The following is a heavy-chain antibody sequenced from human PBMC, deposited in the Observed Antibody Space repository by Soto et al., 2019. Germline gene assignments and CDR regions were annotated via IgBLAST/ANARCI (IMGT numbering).Heavy chain of an antibody. CDR3: ARDNNGKRTYYYYGMDV. D-gene: IGHD1-1*01. CDR2: IYSGGST. CDR1: GFTVSSNY. Sequence: PGGSLRLSCAASGFTVSSNYMSWVRQAPGKGLEWVSVIYSGGSTYYADSVKGRFTISRDNSKNTLYLQMNSLRAEDTAVYYCARDNNGKRTYYYYGMDVWGQGTTVTVSS. J-gene: IGHJ6*02. V-gene: IGHV3-53*01.